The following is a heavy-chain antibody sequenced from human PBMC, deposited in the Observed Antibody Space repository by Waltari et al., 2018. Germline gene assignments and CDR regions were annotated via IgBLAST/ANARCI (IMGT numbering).Heavy chain of an antibody. J-gene: IGHJ6*02. D-gene: IGHD6-13*01. CDR3: ARPAAGTRSGMDF. CDR2: IYPGDSDT. CDR1: GYSFTSYW. Sequence: VQLVQSGAEVKKPGESLKISCKGSGYSFTSYWNGRVRQMPGKGLEWMAIIYPGDSDTRYSPSFQGKVTISADKSNSTAYLQWSSLKASDTAMYYCARPAAGTRSGMDFWGQGTTVTVSS. V-gene: IGHV5-51*03.